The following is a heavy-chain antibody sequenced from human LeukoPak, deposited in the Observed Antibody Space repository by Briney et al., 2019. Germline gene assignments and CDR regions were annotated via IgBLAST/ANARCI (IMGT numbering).Heavy chain of an antibody. Sequence: SETLSLTCTVSGSSISSYYWSWIRQPPGKGLEWIGYIYYSGSTNYNPSLKSRVTISVDTSKTQFSLKLSSVTAADTAVYYCARSLLRYFDWPQYYYGMDVWGKGTTVTVSS. CDR1: GSSISSYY. J-gene: IGHJ6*04. V-gene: IGHV4-59*01. D-gene: IGHD3-9*01. CDR3: ARSLLRYFDWPQYYYGMDV. CDR2: IYYSGST.